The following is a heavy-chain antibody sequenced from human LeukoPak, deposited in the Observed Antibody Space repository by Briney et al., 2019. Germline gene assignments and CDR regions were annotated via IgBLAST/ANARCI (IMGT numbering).Heavy chain of an antibody. V-gene: IGHV4-59*01. CDR2: IYSSGTT. Sequence: SETLSLTCTVSGGSINNYYWNWIRQPPGKGLEWIGFIYSSGTTNYNPSLKSRLSFSIDTSKNQFSLKLTSMTAADTAVYYCARAIRWSYFDYWGQGTLVTVSS. J-gene: IGHJ4*02. CDR3: ARAIRWSYFDY. CDR1: GGSINNYY. D-gene: IGHD3-10*01.